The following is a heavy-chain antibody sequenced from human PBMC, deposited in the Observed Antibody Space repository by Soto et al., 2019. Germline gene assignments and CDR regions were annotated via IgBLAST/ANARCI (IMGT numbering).Heavy chain of an antibody. CDR2: IYYSGST. Sequence: SENLSLTCTVSGGSVSSGSYYWSWIRQPPGKGLEWIGYIYYSGSTNYNPSLKSRVTISVDTSKNQFSLKLSSVTAADTAVYYCARAGVVVPAAIAYYYYGMDVWGQGTTVTVSS. J-gene: IGHJ6*02. CDR3: ARAGVVVPAAIAYYYYGMDV. CDR1: GGSVSSGSYY. D-gene: IGHD2-2*01. V-gene: IGHV4-61*01.